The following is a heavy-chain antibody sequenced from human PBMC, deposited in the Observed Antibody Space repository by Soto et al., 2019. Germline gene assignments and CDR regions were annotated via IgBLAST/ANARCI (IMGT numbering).Heavy chain of an antibody. CDR1: GFTLSSYW. D-gene: IGHD1-26*01. V-gene: IGHV3-74*01. CDR2: INSDGSSR. J-gene: IGHJ6*03. Sequence: ELQLVESGGGLVQPGGSLRLSCVASGFTLSSYWMHWVRQAPGKGLVWVSRINSDGSSRTYADSVRGRLTISRYNAKNTLYLQMNSLRAEDTAVYYCARGDATLSAYYYSMDVWGKGTTVTVSS. CDR3: ARGDATLSAYYYSMDV.